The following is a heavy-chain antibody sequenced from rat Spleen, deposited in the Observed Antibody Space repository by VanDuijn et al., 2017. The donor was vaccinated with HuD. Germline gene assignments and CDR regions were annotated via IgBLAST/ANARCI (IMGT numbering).Heavy chain of an antibody. D-gene: IGHD1-12*02. V-gene: IGHV5-31*01. CDR3: ARHGTMRVLTHYLFDY. CDR1: GFPFNNYW. CDR2: ITNTGGSI. Sequence: EVQLVESGGGLVKPGRSLKLSCVASGFPFNNYWMTWIRQAPGKGLEWVASITNTGGSIYYPDSVKGRFTISRDNAKSTLYLQINSLRSEDTATYYWARHGTMRVLTHYLFDYWGQGVMVTVSS. J-gene: IGHJ2*01.